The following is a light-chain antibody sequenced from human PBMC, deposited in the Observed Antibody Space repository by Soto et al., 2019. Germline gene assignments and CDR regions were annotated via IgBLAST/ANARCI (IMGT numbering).Light chain of an antibody. CDR3: QQYGSAPRG. J-gene: IGKJ4*01. CDR2: GAS. CDR1: QSVSGSY. Sequence: EIVLTQSPGTLSLSPGERATFSCRASQSVSGSYLAWYQHKPGQAPRLLVYGASSRATGIPDRFSGSGSGTDFSLTISRLGPEDFAVYYCQQYGSAPRGFGGGTKVEIK. V-gene: IGKV3-20*01.